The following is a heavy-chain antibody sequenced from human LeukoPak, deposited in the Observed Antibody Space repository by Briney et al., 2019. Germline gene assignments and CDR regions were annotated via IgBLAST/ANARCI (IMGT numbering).Heavy chain of an antibody. CDR1: GYTFTNYG. D-gene: IGHD3-9*01. Sequence: GAPVKVSCKASGYTFTNYGVSWVRLAPGQGLEWMGWISGYNGDTNYAQKLQGRVTMTTDTSTSIAYMELRSLRSDDTAVYYCARETRRRYFESYYGMDVWGQGTTVTVSS. CDR3: ARETRRRYFESYYGMDV. V-gene: IGHV1-18*01. CDR2: ISGYNGDT. J-gene: IGHJ6*02.